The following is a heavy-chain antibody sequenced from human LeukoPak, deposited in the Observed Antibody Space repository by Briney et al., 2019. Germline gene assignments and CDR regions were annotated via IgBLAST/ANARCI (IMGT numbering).Heavy chain of an antibody. CDR1: GGTFTSYA. D-gene: IGHD5-24*01. V-gene: IGHV1-69*04. Sequence: SVKVSCKASGGTFTSYAISWVRQAPGQGLEWMGRIIPILGIANYAQKFQGRVTITADKSTSTAYMELSSLRSEDTAVYYCARESGDGYNSWGQGTLVTVSS. CDR2: IIPILGIA. J-gene: IGHJ5*02. CDR3: ARESGDGYNS.